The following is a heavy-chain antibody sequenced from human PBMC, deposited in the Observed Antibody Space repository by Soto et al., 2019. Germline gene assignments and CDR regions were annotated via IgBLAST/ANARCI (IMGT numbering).Heavy chain of an antibody. Sequence: QVQLVESGGGAVQPGRSLRLSCAASGFTFNNYAMHWVRQAPGKGLEWVAVISYDGSNKYYADSVKGRFTISRDNSKNTLYLQMNSLRAEDTAVYYSARDGVDIVATIQLDYWGQGTLVTVSS. V-gene: IGHV3-30-3*01. CDR3: ARDGVDIVATIQLDY. CDR1: GFTFNNYA. J-gene: IGHJ4*02. CDR2: ISYDGSNK. D-gene: IGHD5-12*01.